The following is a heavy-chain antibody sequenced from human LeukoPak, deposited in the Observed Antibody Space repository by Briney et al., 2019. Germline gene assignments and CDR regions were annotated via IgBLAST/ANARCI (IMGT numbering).Heavy chain of an antibody. CDR3: ANAGRDSSSTISCGMDV. D-gene: IGHD6-13*01. J-gene: IGHJ6*02. CDR1: GFTFSSYA. V-gene: IGHV3-23*01. Sequence: PGGSLRLSCVASGFTFSSYAMSWVRQAPGKGLEWVSAISGSGGSTYYADSVKGRFTISRDNSKNTLYLQMNSLRAEDTAVYYCANAGRDSSSTISCGMDVWGQGTTVTVSS. CDR2: ISGSGGST.